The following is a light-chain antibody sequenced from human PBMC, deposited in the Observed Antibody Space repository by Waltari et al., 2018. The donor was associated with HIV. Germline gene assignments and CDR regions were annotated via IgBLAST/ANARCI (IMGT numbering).Light chain of an antibody. CDR2: GAS. V-gene: IGKV3-20*01. J-gene: IGKJ2*01. Sequence: EIVLTQSPGTLSLSPGERATLSCRARQSVSSNYLAWYQHKPGQAPRLLIYGASSRATGIPDRFSGSGSGTDCTLTISRLEPEDFAVYYCQQYGGSPYTFGQGTKLEIK. CDR1: QSVSSNY. CDR3: QQYGGSPYT.